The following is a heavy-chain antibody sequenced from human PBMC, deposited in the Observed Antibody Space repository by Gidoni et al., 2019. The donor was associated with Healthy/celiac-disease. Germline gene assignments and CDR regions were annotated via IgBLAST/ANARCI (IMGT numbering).Heavy chain of an antibody. D-gene: IGHD2-2*01. CDR2: IYHSGST. Sequence: QLQLQESGSGLVKPSQTLSLTCAVSGGSIRRGGYSWSWIRQPPGKGLEWIGYIYHSGSTYYNPSLKSRVTISVDRSKNQFSLKLSSVTAADTAVYYCARVVVVPAATYFDYWGQGTLVTVSS. V-gene: IGHV4-30-2*01. CDR1: GGSIRRGGYS. CDR3: ARVVVVPAATYFDY. J-gene: IGHJ4*02.